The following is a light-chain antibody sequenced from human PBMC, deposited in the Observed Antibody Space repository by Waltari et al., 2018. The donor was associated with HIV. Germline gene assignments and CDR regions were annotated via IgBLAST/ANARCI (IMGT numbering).Light chain of an antibody. J-gene: IGKJ2*02. CDR2: GAS. V-gene: IGKV3-15*01. CDR3: QQYNNWLGT. CDR1: QSVSSN. Sequence: EIVMTQSPATLSVSPGERATLSCRASQSVSSNLAWYQQKPGQAPRLLIYGASTRATGIPARFSGSGSETEFTLTISSLQSEDFAVYYCQQYNNWLGTFGQGTKLEIK.